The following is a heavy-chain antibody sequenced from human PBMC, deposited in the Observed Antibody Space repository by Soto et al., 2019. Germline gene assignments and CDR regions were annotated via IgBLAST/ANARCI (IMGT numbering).Heavy chain of an antibody. CDR3: VTTRYYDYVWGSYRSDY. Sequence: PGGSLILSCSASGFTFSSYAMHWVRQAPGKGLEYVSAISSNGGSTYYADSVKGRFTISRDNSKNTLYLQMSSLRAEDTAVYYCVTTRYYDYVWGSYRSDYWGQGTLVTVSS. CDR1: GFTFSSYA. J-gene: IGHJ4*02. D-gene: IGHD3-16*02. V-gene: IGHV3-64D*08. CDR2: ISSNGGST.